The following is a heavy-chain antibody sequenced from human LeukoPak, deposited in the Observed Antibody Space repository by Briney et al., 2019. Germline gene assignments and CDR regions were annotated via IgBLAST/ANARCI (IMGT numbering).Heavy chain of an antibody. CDR1: GFTFSSYG. CDR2: ISGLGDNT. V-gene: IGHV3-23*01. CDR3: ARESGLADY. Sequence: GSLRLSCAASGFTFSSYGMSWVRQAPGKGLEWVSGISGLGDNTYYVDSVKGRFTISRDNAKNTQYLQMNSLRAEDAAVYYCARESGLADYWGQGTLVTVSS. J-gene: IGHJ4*02. D-gene: IGHD1-26*01.